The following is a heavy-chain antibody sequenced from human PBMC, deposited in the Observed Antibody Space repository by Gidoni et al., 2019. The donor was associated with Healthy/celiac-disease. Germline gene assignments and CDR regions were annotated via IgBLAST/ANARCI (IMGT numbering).Heavy chain of an antibody. Sequence: EVQLLESGGGLVQPGGSLRLSCAASGFTFSSYAMTWVRQAPGKGLVWVSAISGSGGSTYYADSVKGRFTISRDNSKNTLYLQMNSLRAEDTAVYYCAKYSSSWYGRDAFDIWGQGTMVTVSS. D-gene: IGHD6-13*01. V-gene: IGHV3-23*01. CDR3: AKYSSSWYGRDAFDI. CDR1: GFTFSSYA. CDR2: ISGSGGST. J-gene: IGHJ3*02.